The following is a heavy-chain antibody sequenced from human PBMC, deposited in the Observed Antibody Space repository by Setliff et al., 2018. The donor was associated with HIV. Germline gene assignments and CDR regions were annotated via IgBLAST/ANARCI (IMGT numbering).Heavy chain of an antibody. Sequence: SETLSLTCTVSGGSISSGGYYWSWIRQPAGKGLEWIGRIYTSGSTNYNPSLKSRLTISVDTSKNQFSLKLSSVTAADTAVYYCARQGIVYYDSPGNAFDIWGQGTMVTVSS. CDR2: IYTSGST. D-gene: IGHD3-22*01. CDR3: ARQGIVYYDSPGNAFDI. J-gene: IGHJ3*02. V-gene: IGHV4-61*02. CDR1: GGSISSGGYY.